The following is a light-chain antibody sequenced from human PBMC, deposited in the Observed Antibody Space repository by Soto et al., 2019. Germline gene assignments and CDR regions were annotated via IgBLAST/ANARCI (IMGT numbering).Light chain of an antibody. CDR2: GAS. Sequence: VLTQLKSTLSLSPGERATLSCRASQTITGTYLAWYQQKPGQAPRLLIHGASTRATGIPDRFSGGGTGTDFNLNISRVEPEDFAMYYCQQDGRSKRWPFCQGA. CDR3: QQDGRSKRWP. CDR1: QTITGTY. V-gene: IGKV3-20*01. J-gene: IGKJ1*01.